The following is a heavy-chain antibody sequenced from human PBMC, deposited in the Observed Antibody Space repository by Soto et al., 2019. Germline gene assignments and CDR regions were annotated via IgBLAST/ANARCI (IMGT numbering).Heavy chain of an antibody. CDR3: ARSTNDYGDRH. CDR2: MNPNSGNT. V-gene: IGHV1-8*01. CDR1: GYTFTSYD. J-gene: IGHJ4*02. D-gene: IGHD4-17*01. Sequence: QVQLVQSGAEVKKPGASVKVSCRASGYTFTSYDINWVRQATGQGLEWLGWMNPNSGNTGYAQKFQGRVTMTRNTSISTAYMELSSLTSDDTAVYYCARSTNDYGDRHWGQGTLVTVSS.